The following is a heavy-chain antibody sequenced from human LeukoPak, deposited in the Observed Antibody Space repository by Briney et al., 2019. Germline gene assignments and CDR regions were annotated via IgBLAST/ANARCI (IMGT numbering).Heavy chain of an antibody. J-gene: IGHJ4*02. CDR3: TRGLPNFSFFDY. D-gene: IGHD4/OR15-4a*01. Sequence: GGSLRLSCAASGFTFSNYWMHWVRQAPGKGLVWVSRTNCDASTTLYADSVQGRFSVSRDNAKNTLYLQMSSLRAEDTAVYYCTRGLPNFSFFDYWGQGILVTVSS. CDR2: TNCDASTT. V-gene: IGHV3-74*01. CDR1: GFTFSNYW.